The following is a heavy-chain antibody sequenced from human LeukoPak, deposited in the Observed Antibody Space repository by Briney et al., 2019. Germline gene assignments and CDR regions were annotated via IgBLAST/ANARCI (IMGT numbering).Heavy chain of an antibody. V-gene: IGHV1-69*04. Sequence: ASVKVSCKASGGTFSSYAISWVRHAPGQGLEWMGRIIPILGIANYAQKFQGRVTITADKSTSTAYMELSSLRSEDTAVYYCARDLARYSSSWYPGSGYYYGMDVWGQGTTVTVSS. J-gene: IGHJ6*02. CDR2: IIPILGIA. CDR1: GGTFSSYA. D-gene: IGHD6-13*01. CDR3: ARDLARYSSSWYPGSGYYYGMDV.